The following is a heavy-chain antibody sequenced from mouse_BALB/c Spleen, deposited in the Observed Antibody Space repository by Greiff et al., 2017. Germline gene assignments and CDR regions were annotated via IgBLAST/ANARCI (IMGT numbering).Heavy chain of an antibody. J-gene: IGHJ4*01. D-gene: IGHD2-1*01. CDR1: GYTFTSYT. CDR3: ANYGNLHYYAMDD. Sequence: QVQLQQSGAELARPGASVKMSCKASGYTFTSYTMHWVKQRPGQGLEWIGYINPSSGYTNYNQKFKDKATLTADKSSSTAYMQLSSLTSEDYAVYDCANYGNLHYYAMDDWGQGTSVTVSS. V-gene: IGHV1-4*01. CDR2: INPSSGYT.